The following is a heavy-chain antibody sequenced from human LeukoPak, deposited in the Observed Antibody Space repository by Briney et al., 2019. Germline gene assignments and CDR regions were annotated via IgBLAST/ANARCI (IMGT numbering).Heavy chain of an antibody. CDR3: ARGTIFGVDVYFDY. J-gene: IGHJ4*02. D-gene: IGHD3-3*01. Sequence: ASVKVSCKASGYAFTAYDINWVRQAPGQGLEWMGWINPNSGGTNYAQKFQGRVTMTRDTSISTAYMELSRLRSDDTAVYYCARGTIFGVDVYFDYWGQGTLVTVSS. V-gene: IGHV1-2*02. CDR2: INPNSGGT. CDR1: GYAFTAYD.